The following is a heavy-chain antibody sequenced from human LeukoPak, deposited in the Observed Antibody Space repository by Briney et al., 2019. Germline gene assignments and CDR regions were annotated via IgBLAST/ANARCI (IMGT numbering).Heavy chain of an antibody. V-gene: IGHV3-7*01. Sequence: GGSLRLSCAASGFTFSMYWMSWVRQAPGKGPEWVANIKVDGSEIYYVDSVKGRFTISRDNAKDSLYLQMNSLRAEDTAVYYCTRDRQGPRLYEMDIWGQGTTVTVSS. CDR3: TRDRQGPRLYEMDI. D-gene: IGHD2-8*01. CDR2: IKVDGSEI. CDR1: GFTFSMYW. J-gene: IGHJ6*02.